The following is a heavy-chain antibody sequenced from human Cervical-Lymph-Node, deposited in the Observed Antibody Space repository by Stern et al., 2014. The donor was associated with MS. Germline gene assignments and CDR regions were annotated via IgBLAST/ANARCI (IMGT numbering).Heavy chain of an antibody. CDR3: VGEFAPVLRSLERYPYDY. V-gene: IGHV3-30*09. Sequence: QVQLVESGGDVVQPGRSLRLSCAASGFTFSAYTMHWVRQAPGKGLEWVAVISFDGSNKDFADSVKGRFGISRDNVKNTLDLRMDSLRPEDTAIYYCVGEFAPVLRSLERYPYDYWGQGTLVTVSS. J-gene: IGHJ4*02. CDR2: ISFDGSNK. D-gene: IGHD3-3*01. CDR1: GFTFSAYT.